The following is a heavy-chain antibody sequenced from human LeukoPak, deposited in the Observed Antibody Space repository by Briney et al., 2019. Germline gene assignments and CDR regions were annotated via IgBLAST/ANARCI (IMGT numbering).Heavy chain of an antibody. CDR2: IDHSGST. Sequence: SETLSLTSAVSGGTFRGYYWSWIRQPPGKGLAWIGEIDHSGSTNYNPSLESRLTLSVDTSKSQVSLNLNSVTAADTAVYYCARGLRFHVGSGNWFDLWGQGTLVTVSS. J-gene: IGHJ5*02. D-gene: IGHD3-10*01. CDR1: GGTFRGYY. V-gene: IGHV4-34*01. CDR3: ARGLRFHVGSGNWFDL.